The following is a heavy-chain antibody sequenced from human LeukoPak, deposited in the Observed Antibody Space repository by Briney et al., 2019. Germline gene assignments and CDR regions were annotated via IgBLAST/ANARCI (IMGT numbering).Heavy chain of an antibody. J-gene: IGHJ4*02. CDR1: GFTFSSYW. V-gene: IGHV3-74*01. CDR3: ARESKEYYYDSSGSFDY. D-gene: IGHD3-22*01. CDR2: INSDGSST. Sequence: GGSLRLSCAASGFTFSSYWMHWVRHAPGKGLVWVSRINSDGSSTSYADSVKGRFTISRDNAKNTLYLQMNSLRAEDTAVYYCARESKEYYYDSSGSFDYWGQGTLVTVSS.